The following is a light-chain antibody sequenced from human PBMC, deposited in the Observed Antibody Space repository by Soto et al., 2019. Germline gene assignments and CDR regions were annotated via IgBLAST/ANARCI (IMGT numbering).Light chain of an antibody. J-gene: IGLJ1*01. Sequence: QSVLTQPASVSGSPGQSITISFAGTGSDVGAYNLVSWYQQHPGKAPKLIICGVNTRPSGISNRFSGSKSGDTASLTISGLQAEDEADYFCCSYAGTVAYVFGTGTKVTVL. CDR1: GSDVGAYNL. CDR3: CSYAGTVAYV. V-gene: IGLV2-23*02. CDR2: GVN.